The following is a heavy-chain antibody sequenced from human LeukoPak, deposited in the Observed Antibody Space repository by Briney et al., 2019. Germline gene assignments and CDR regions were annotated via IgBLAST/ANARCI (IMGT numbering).Heavy chain of an antibody. Sequence: GGSLRLSCAASGFTFSSYGMNWVRQAPGKGLEWVSYISSSSSTIYYADSVKGRFTISRDNAKNSQYLQMNSLRDEDTAVYYCARDSVRSVLSSWGQGTLVAVSS. V-gene: IGHV3-48*02. CDR3: ARDSVRSVLSS. J-gene: IGHJ5*02. D-gene: IGHD1-1*01. CDR1: GFTFSSYG. CDR2: ISSSSSTI.